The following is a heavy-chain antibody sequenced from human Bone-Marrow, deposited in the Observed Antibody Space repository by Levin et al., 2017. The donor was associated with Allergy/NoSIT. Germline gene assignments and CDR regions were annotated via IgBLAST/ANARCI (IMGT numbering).Heavy chain of an antibody. CDR1: GFIFSNYA. CDR2: ISFDGNEK. D-gene: IGHD6-19*01. V-gene: IGHV3-30*18. CDR3: VKGAKFSSGSNYFYYYMDV. Sequence: GGSLRLSCVASGFIFSNYAMHWVRQAPGKGLEWVAIISFDGNEKYYVQSVKGRFTIFRDNSKNTLYLQMSSLNTEDTAVYYCVKGAKFSSGSNYFYYYMDVWGKGTTVSVS. J-gene: IGHJ6*03.